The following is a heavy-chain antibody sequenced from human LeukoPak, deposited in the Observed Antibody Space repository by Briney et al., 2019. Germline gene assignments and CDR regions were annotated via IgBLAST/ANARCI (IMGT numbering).Heavy chain of an antibody. CDR3: ARGDYDSSGYYSDFDY. J-gene: IGHJ4*02. Sequence: SETLSLTCTASGGSISSGSYYWGWIRQPPGKGLEWIGSIYYSGSTYYNPSLKSRVTISVDTSKNQFSLKLSSVTAADTAVYYCARGDYDSSGYYSDFDYWGQGTLVTVSS. CDR1: GGSISSGSYY. D-gene: IGHD3-22*01. V-gene: IGHV4-39*07. CDR2: IYYSGST.